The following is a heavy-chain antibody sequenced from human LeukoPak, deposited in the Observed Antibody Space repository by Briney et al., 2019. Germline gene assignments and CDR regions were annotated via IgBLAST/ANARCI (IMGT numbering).Heavy chain of an antibody. CDR2: ISAYNGNT. Sequence: ASVKVSCKASGYTFTSYGISWVRQAPGQGLEWMGWISAYNGNTNYAQKLQGRVTMTTDTSTSTDYMELRSLRSDDTAVYYCARAPHIAVADIDYWGQGTLVTVSS. CDR3: ARAPHIAVADIDY. D-gene: IGHD6-19*01. V-gene: IGHV1-18*01. J-gene: IGHJ4*02. CDR1: GYTFTSYG.